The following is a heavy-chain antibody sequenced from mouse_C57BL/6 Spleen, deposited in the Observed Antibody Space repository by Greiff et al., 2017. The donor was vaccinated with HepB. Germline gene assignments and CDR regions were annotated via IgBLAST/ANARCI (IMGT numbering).Heavy chain of an antibody. V-gene: IGHV1-18*01. Sequence: EVQLQPSGPELVKPGASVKIPCKASGYTFTDYNMDWVKQSHGKSLEWIGDINPNNGGTIYNQKFKGKATLTVDKSSSTAYMELRSLTSEDTAVYYCARKGYYSNSAWFAYWGQGTLVTVSA. J-gene: IGHJ3*01. CDR3: ARKGYYSNSAWFAY. D-gene: IGHD2-5*01. CDR2: INPNNGGT. CDR1: GYTFTDYN.